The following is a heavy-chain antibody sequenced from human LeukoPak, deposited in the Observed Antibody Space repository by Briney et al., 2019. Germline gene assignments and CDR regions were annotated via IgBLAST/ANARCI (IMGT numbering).Heavy chain of an antibody. D-gene: IGHD2-21*02. CDR2: INHSGST. J-gene: IGHJ4*02. V-gene: IGHV4-34*01. CDR3: ARWVTGRDY. CDR1: GGSLSGYY. Sequence: SETLSLTCAVYGGSLSGYYWSWTRQPPGKGLEWSGEINHSGSTNYNPSLKSRVTISVDTSKNQISLKLSSVTAADTAVYYCARWVTGRDYWGQGPLVTVSS.